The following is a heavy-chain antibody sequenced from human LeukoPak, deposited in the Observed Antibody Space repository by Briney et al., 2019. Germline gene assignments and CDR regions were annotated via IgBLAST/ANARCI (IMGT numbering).Heavy chain of an antibody. CDR1: GGSISRYN. J-gene: IGHJ4*02. Sequence: PSETLSLPCTVSGGSISRYNWTWLRDPPGKGLEGFGHIYYSGRTNYNPAIKSRVIISIDTSKNQFSLMLSSVTAADTAVYYGARESGSNGFPVDYWGQGTLVTVSS. D-gene: IGHD2-8*01. CDR2: IYYSGRT. CDR3: ARESGSNGFPVDY. V-gene: IGHV4-59*01.